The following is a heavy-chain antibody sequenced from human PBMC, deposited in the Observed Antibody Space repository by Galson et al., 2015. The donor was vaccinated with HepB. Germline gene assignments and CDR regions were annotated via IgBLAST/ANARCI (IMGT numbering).Heavy chain of an antibody. CDR2: ISGSGGST. V-gene: IGHV3-23*01. CDR1: GFTFSSYA. D-gene: IGHD2-2*02. CDR3: AKDGVYCSSTSCYTPYGMDV. Sequence: SLILSCAASGFTFSSYAMSWVRQAPGKGLEWVSAISGSGGSTYYADSVKGRFTISRDNSKNTLYLQMNSLRAEDTAVYYCAKDGVYCSSTSCYTPYGMDVWGQGTTVTVSS. J-gene: IGHJ6*02.